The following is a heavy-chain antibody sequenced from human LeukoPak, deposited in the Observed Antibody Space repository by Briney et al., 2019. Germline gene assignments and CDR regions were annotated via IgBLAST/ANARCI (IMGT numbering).Heavy chain of an antibody. V-gene: IGHV4-59*12. CDR3: ARAGDYYGSGVDFDY. Sequence: SETLSLTCTVSGGSISTYYWSWIRQSPGKGLEWIGYIYYDGSTNYNPSLKSRVTISVDTSKNQFSLKLSSVTAAETAVYYCARAGDYYGSGVDFDYWGQGTLVTVSS. CDR1: GGSISTYY. D-gene: IGHD3-10*01. J-gene: IGHJ4*02. CDR2: IYYDGST.